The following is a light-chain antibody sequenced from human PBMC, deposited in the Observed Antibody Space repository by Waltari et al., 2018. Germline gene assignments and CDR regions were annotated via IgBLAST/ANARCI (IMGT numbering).Light chain of an antibody. CDR1: ESVKSN. J-gene: IGKJ5*01. CDR2: EAS. Sequence: EMVMTQSPATRFVSPGEKVTLSCRASESVKSNIPLYQQKPGQAPRLLIYEASTRATGIPARFRGSVSGTGFTLTISGLQSDDFAVYYCQQYNRWPPITFGQGTRLEIK. CDR3: QQYNRWPPIT. V-gene: IGKV3-15*01.